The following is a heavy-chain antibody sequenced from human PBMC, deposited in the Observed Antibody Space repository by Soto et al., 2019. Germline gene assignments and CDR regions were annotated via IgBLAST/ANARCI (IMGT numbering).Heavy chain of an antibody. CDR2: ISSSGSTI. D-gene: IGHD2-2*01. CDR1: GFTFSDYY. V-gene: IGHV3-11*01. Sequence: QVQLVESGGGLVKPGGSLRLSCAASGFTFSDYYMSWIRQAPGKGLEWVSYISSSGSTIYYADSVKGRFTISRDNDKNSLYLQLNSLRAEDTAVYYCASEIRGFYGSSTSCHDYYHYDYMDVWGKGTTVTVSS. CDR3: ASEIRGFYGSSTSCHDYYHYDYMDV. J-gene: IGHJ6*03.